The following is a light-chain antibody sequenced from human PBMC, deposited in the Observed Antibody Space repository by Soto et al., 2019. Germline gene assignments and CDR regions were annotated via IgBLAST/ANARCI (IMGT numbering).Light chain of an antibody. J-gene: IGLJ1*01. CDR1: SSDVGNYKY. V-gene: IGLV2-14*01. CDR3: FSYKSRGTYV. CDR2: EVS. Sequence: QSALTQPASVSGSPGQSITISCTGTSSDVGNYKYVSWYQQHPGKAPKLMIYEVSNRPSGVSNRFSGSKSGNTASLTISGLQPEQEPDSSCFSYKSRGTYVFGTGTKVTV.